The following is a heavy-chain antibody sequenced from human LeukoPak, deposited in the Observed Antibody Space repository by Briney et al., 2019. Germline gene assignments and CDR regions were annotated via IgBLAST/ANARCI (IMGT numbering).Heavy chain of an antibody. J-gene: IGHJ4*02. Sequence: GRSLRLSCAASGFTFSSYAMHWVRQAPGKGLEWVAVISYDGSNKYYADSVKGRFTISRDNSKNTLYLQMNSLRAEDTAVYYCARDNPATGDDSDYWGQGTLVTVSS. CDR2: ISYDGSNK. CDR3: ARDNPATGDDSDY. CDR1: GFTFSSYA. D-gene: IGHD1-1*01. V-gene: IGHV3-30-3*01.